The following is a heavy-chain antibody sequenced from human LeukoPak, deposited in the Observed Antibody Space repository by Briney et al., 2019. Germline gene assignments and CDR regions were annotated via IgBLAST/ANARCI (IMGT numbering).Heavy chain of an antibody. CDR1: GFTFSNYS. Sequence: GGSLRLSCAASGFTFSNYSMNWVRQAPGKGLEWVSSISSSSSYIYYADSVKGRFTISRDNAKNSLYLQMNSLRAEDTAVYYCARFVSRVGATDYWGQGTLVTVSS. CDR2: ISSSSSYI. V-gene: IGHV3-21*01. D-gene: IGHD1-26*01. CDR3: ARFVSRVGATDY. J-gene: IGHJ4*02.